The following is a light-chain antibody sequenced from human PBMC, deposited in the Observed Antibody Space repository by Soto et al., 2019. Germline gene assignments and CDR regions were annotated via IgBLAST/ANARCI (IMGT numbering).Light chain of an antibody. Sequence: QSVQTQPPSASGSPGQSVTTSCTGTSSDVGGYNYVSWYQQHPGKAPKLMIYEVSKRPSGVPDRFSGSKSGNTASLTVSGLQAEDEADYYCSSYAGSNNFDVFGTGTKVTVL. V-gene: IGLV2-8*01. CDR3: SSYAGSNNFDV. CDR2: EVS. CDR1: SSDVGGYNY. J-gene: IGLJ1*01.